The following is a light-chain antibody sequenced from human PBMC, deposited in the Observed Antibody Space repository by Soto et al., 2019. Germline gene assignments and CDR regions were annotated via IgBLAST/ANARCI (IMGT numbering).Light chain of an antibody. J-gene: IGLJ1*01. V-gene: IGLV2-11*01. Sequence: QSVLTQPRSVSGSPGQSVTISCTGTISDVGRYDYVSWYQQHPGKAPKLIIYDVSERPSGVPDRFSGSKFGNTASLTISGLQAEDEADYSCCSFAGSYTYVFGTGTKVTVL. CDR2: DVS. CDR1: ISDVGRYDY. CDR3: CSFAGSYTYV.